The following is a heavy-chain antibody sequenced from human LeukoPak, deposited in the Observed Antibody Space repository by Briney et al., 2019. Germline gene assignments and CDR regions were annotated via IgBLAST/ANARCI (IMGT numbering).Heavy chain of an antibody. CDR3: ATAPKYNWNDLYRDAFDY. CDR2: ISSSSSTI. D-gene: IGHD1-20*01. J-gene: IGHJ4*02. Sequence: PGGSLRLSCAASGFTFSSYGMTWVRQAPGKGLEWVSYISSSSSTIYYADSVKGRFTISRDNAKNSLYLQLNSLRAEDTAVYYCATAPKYNWNDLYRDAFDYWGQGTLVTVSS. CDR1: GFTFSSYG. V-gene: IGHV3-48*01.